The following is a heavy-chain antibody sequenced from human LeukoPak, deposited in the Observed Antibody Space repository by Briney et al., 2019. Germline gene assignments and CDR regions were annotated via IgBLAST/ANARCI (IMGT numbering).Heavy chain of an antibody. CDR1: GGSISSGGYY. D-gene: IGHD6-19*01. J-gene: IGHJ5*02. CDR2: IYYSGST. CDR3: ARAPKQWLGPPGNWFDP. Sequence: KPSQTLSLTCTVSGGSISSGGYYWSWIRQHPGKGLEWIGYIYYSGSTCYNPSLKSRVTISVDTSKNQFSLKLSSVTAADTAVYYCARAPKQWLGPPGNWFDPWGQGTLVTVSS. V-gene: IGHV4-31*03.